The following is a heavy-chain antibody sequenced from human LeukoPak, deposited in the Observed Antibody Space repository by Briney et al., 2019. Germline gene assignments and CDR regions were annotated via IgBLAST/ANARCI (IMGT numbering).Heavy chain of an antibody. CDR2: IRYDGINK. D-gene: IGHD3-10*01. J-gene: IGHJ3*02. V-gene: IGHV3-30*02. CDR1: GFTFSSYG. CDR3: AKEGDYYGSGSYCDGFDI. Sequence: GGSLRLSCAASGFTFSSYGMHWVRQAPGKGLEWVAFIRYDGINKYYADSVKGRFTISRDSFKNTLYLQMNSLRPEDTAVYYRAKEGDYYGSGSYCDGFDIWGQGTRATVSS.